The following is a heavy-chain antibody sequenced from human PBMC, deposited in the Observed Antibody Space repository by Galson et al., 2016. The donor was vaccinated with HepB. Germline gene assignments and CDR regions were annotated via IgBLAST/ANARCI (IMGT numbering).Heavy chain of an antibody. CDR1: GFSMSTDGVG. V-gene: IGHV2-5*01. D-gene: IGHD4-17*01. CDR3: ARRPDYGDYEGAFNF. CDR2: IYWKGTK. Sequence: PALVKPTQTLTLTCTLSGFSMSTDGVGVGWIRQPPGKALEWLALIYWKGTKRFSPSLRNRLSVTTDTSRNQVVLTMTDMDPVDTATYYCARRPDYGDYEGAFNFWGQGTMVTVSS. J-gene: IGHJ3*01.